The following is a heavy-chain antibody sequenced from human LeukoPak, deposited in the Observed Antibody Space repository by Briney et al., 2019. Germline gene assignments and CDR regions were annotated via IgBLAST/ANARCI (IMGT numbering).Heavy chain of an antibody. CDR3: ARIGYSYGSDAFDI. J-gene: IGHJ3*02. CDR2: ISGSGGST. D-gene: IGHD5-18*01. Sequence: RAGGSLRLSCAASGFTFSSYAMSWVRQAPGKGLEWVSAISGSGGSTYYADSVKGRFTISRDNSKNTLYLQMNSLRDEDTAVYYCARIGYSYGSDAFDIWGQGTMVTVSS. V-gene: IGHV3-23*01. CDR1: GFTFSSYA.